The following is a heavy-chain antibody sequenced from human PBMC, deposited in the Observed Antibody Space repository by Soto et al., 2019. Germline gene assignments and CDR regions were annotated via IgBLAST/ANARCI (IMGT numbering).Heavy chain of an antibody. CDR2: IYYSGST. J-gene: IGHJ5*02. V-gene: IGHV4-31*03. CDR3: AAQYNWNADPLNSDWFDP. CDR1: GGSICSGGYY. Sequence: PSETLSLTCTVSGGSICSGGYYWSWIRQHPGKGLEWIGYIYYSGSTYYNPSLKSRVTISVDTSKNQFSLKLSSVTAADTAVYYCAAQYNWNADPLNSDWFDPWGQGTLVTVSS. D-gene: IGHD1-20*01.